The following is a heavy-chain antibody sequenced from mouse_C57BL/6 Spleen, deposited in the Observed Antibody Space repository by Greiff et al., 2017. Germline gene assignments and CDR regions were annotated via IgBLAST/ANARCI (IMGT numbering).Heavy chain of an antibody. CDR1: GYAFSSYW. CDR2: IYPGDGDT. Sequence: QVQLQQSGAELVKPGASVKISCKASGYAFSSYWMNWVKQRPGKGLEWIGQIYPGDGDTNYNGKFKGKATLTADKSSSTAYMQLSSLTSEDSAVYFCARGIEYYGSSYFNYFDYWGQGTTLTVSS. V-gene: IGHV1-80*01. D-gene: IGHD1-1*01. CDR3: ARGIEYYGSSYFNYFDY. J-gene: IGHJ2*01.